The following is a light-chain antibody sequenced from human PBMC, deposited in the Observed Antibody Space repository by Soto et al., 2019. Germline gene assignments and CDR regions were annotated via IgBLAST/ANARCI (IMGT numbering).Light chain of an antibody. CDR3: QQYGNSAPLT. CDR1: HIVSSNY. Sequence: EIVLTQSPGTLSLSPGERATLSCRASHIVSSNYLGWYQQRPGQAPRLLIYGASTRATGIPDRFSGSGSGTDFTLTISRLEAEDSAVYDCQQYGNSAPLTFGGGTKVEIK. J-gene: IGKJ4*01. CDR2: GAS. V-gene: IGKV3-20*01.